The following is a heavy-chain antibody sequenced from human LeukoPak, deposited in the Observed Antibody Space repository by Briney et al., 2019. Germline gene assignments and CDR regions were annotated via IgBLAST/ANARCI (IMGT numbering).Heavy chain of an antibody. CDR1: GFTFSSYA. CDR2: VSDDGSNK. J-gene: IGHJ5*02. CDR3: ARDRKAGGVGEFDP. V-gene: IGHV3-30*04. D-gene: IGHD1-26*01. Sequence: GGSLRLSCAASGFTFSSYAMHWVRQVPGRGLEWVAAVSDDGSNKYYLDSVKGRFTISRDNSKNTLSLQMSSLKAEDTSIYYCARDRKAGGVGEFDPWGQGTLVTVSS.